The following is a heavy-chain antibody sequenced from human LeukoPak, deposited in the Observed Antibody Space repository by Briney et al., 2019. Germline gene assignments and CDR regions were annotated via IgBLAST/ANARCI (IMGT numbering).Heavy chain of an antibody. CDR2: ISGSGGST. CDR3: AKDLSPSSGWYPGSGFPDY. V-gene: IGHV3-23*01. Sequence: GGSLRLSCAASGFTFSSYAMSWVRQAPGKGLEWVSAISGSGGSTYYADSVKGRFTISRDNSKNTLYPQMNSLRAEDTAVYYCAKDLSPSSGWYPGSGFPDYWGQGTLVTVSS. D-gene: IGHD6-19*01. J-gene: IGHJ4*02. CDR1: GFTFSSYA.